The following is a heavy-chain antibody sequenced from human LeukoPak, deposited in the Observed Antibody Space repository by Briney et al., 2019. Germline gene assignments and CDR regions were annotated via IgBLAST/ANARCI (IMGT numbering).Heavy chain of an antibody. CDR2: ISVSGGTT. D-gene: IGHD3-16*01. J-gene: IGHJ6*03. Sequence: TGGSLRLSCAASGFSFSNYAMSWVRQAPGKGLEWVSDISVSGGTTNYADSVKGRFTISRDNSNNTLYLQMNSLRAEDTAVYYCAKLGGHPLHNYYVGVWGKGTTVAVSS. V-gene: IGHV3-23*01. CDR1: GFSFSNYA. CDR3: AKLGGHPLHNYYVGV.